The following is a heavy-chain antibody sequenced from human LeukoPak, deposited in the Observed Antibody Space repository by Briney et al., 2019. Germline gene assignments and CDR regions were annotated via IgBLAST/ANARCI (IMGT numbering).Heavy chain of an antibody. Sequence: GGSLRLSCAASGFTFSSYGMHWVRQAPGKGLEWVAVISYDGSNKYYADSVKGRFTISRDNSKNTLYLQMNSLRAEDTAVYYCAKRGGDYPTHTDYWGQGTLVTVSS. V-gene: IGHV3-30*18. J-gene: IGHJ4*02. CDR3: AKRGGDYPTHTDY. D-gene: IGHD3-16*01. CDR2: ISYDGSNK. CDR1: GFTFSSYG.